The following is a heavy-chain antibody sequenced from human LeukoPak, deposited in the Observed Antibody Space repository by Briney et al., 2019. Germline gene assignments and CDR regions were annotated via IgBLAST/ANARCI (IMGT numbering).Heavy chain of an antibody. CDR1: GFTFSRFA. D-gene: IGHD1-20*01. V-gene: IGHV3-23*01. J-gene: IGHJ4*02. CDR3: AKAGMTRFDY. Sequence: RAGGSLRLSCAASGFTFSRFAMSWVRQAPGKGLEWVSGFSGSGGSTYYADFVKGRFTISRDNSKNTLYLQMNSLRVEDTAVYYCAKAGMTRFDYWGQGIMVTVSS. CDR2: FSGSGGST.